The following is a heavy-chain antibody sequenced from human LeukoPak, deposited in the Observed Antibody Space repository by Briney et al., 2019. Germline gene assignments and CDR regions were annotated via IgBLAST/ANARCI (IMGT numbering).Heavy chain of an antibody. CDR3: ARDLGTGTTSYYYYGMDV. CDR2: IYYSGST. CDR1: GGSISSGGYY. Sequence: PSETLSLTCTVSGGSISSGGYYWDWIRQHPGKGLEWIGYIYYSGSTYYNPPLKSRVTISVDTSKNQFSLKLSSVTAADTAVYYCARDLGTGTTSYYYYGMDVWGQGTTVTVSS. V-gene: IGHV4-31*03. D-gene: IGHD1-7*01. J-gene: IGHJ6*02.